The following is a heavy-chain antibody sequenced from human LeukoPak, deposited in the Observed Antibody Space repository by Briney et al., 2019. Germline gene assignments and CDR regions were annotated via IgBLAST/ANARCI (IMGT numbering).Heavy chain of an antibody. D-gene: IGHD6-13*01. CDR3: ATERRGGSWYDGKEAFDH. CDR2: INQDGGEK. Sequence: PGGSLRLSCVASAFTFSNCWMSWVRQTPGRGLEWVANINQDGGEKYYADSVKGRFTITRDNAKNSLYLQINSLRAEDTAVYYCATERRGGSWYDGKEAFDHWGQGTLVAVSS. V-gene: IGHV3-7*01. J-gene: IGHJ4*02. CDR1: AFTFSNCW.